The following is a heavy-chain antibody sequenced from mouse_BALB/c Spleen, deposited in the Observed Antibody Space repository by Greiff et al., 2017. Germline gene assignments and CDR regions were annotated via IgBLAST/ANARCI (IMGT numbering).Heavy chain of an antibody. CDR3: ARGGYGYAMDY. V-gene: IGHV1-9*01. CDR1: GYTFSSYW. D-gene: IGHD2-2*01. Sequence: QVQLKQSGPELVKPGASVKISCKATGYTFSSYWIEWVKQRPGHGLEWIGEILPGSGSTNYNEKFKGKATFTADTSSNTAYMQLSSLTSEDSAVYYCARGGYGYAMDYWGQGTSVTVSS. CDR2: ILPGSGST. J-gene: IGHJ4*01.